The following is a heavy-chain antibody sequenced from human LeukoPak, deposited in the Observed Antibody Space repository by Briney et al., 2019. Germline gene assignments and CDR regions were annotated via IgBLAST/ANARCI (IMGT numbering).Heavy chain of an antibody. CDR3: ARDRVPGYFDS. CDR2: IYYSGST. CDR1: GGSISSSSYY. Sequence: PSETLSLTCTVSGGSISSSSYYWGWIRQPPGKGLEWIGSIYYSGSTYYNPSLKSRVTISVDTSKNQFSLKLTSVTAADTAVYYCARDRVPGYFDSWGQGTLVTVSS. J-gene: IGHJ4*02. V-gene: IGHV4-39*07. D-gene: IGHD2-15*01.